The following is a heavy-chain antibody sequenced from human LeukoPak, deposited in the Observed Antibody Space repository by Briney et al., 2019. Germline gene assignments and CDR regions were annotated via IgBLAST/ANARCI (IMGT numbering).Heavy chain of an antibody. CDR3: ARSGRYTSYWFFDS. CDR2: INTNTGDP. D-gene: IGHD6-13*01. CDR1: GYTFNSHS. J-gene: IGHJ4*02. V-gene: IGHV7-4-1*02. Sequence: ASVKVSCKPSGYTFNSHSLNWVRQAPGHGLEWVGWINTNTGDPTYAQDFTGRFVFSLDTSVSTAYLQISSLKSEDTAVYYCARSGRYTSYWFFDSWGQGTLVTVSS.